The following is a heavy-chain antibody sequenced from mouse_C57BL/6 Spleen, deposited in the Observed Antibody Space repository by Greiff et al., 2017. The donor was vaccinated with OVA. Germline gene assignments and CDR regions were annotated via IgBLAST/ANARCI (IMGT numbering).Heavy chain of an antibody. D-gene: IGHD1-1*01. CDR1: GYTFTDYY. CDR2: INPNNGGT. J-gene: IGHJ2*01. CDR3: ARGDGSSDY. Sequence: EVQLQQSGPELVKPGASVKISCKASGYTFTDYYLNWVKQSHGKSLEWIGDINPNNGGTSYNQKFKGKATLTVDKSSSPAYIELRSLTSEDSAVYYCARGDGSSDYWGQGTTRTVSS. V-gene: IGHV1-26*01.